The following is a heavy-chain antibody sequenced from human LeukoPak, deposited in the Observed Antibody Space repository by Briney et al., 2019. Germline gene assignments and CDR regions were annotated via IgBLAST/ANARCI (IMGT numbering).Heavy chain of an antibody. V-gene: IGHV1-18*01. Sequence: ASVKVSCKASGYTFTSYGISWVRQAPGQGLEWMGWITAYNDNTYYAQKLQGRVTMTTDTSTSTAYMELRSLRSDDTAVYYCARDCFDDSRGYYYHYYYYMDVWGRGTTVTVSS. CDR1: GYTFTSYG. CDR3: ARDCFDDSRGYYYHYYYYMDV. CDR2: ITAYNDNT. D-gene: IGHD3-22*01. J-gene: IGHJ6*03.